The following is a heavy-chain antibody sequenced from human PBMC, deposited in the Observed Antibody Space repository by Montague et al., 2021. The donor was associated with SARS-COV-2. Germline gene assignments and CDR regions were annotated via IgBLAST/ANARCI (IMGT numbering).Heavy chain of an antibody. CDR3: AMRGSALDAFDI. J-gene: IGHJ3*02. CDR2: IYYSGST. V-gene: IGHV4-39*01. CDR1: GGSIRTSSYY. Sequence: SETLSLTCTVSGGSIRTSSYYWGWIRQPPGKGLDWIGSIYYSGSTYYNPSLKSRVTISVDTSKNQFSLKLSSVTAADTAVYYCAMRGSALDAFDIWGQGTMVFVSS. D-gene: IGHD6-19*01.